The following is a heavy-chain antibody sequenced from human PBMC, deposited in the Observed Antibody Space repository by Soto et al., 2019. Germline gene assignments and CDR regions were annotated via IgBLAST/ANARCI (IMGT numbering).Heavy chain of an antibody. CDR2: ISGSGGST. Sequence: GGSLRLSCAASGFTVGNNSMSWVRQAPGKGLEWVSGISGSGGSTYYADSVKGRFTISRDNSKNTLYLQMNSLRAEDTAVYYCAKGVVVTAIPPDVWGQGTTVTVSS. D-gene: IGHD2-21*02. CDR1: GFTVGNNS. J-gene: IGHJ6*02. V-gene: IGHV3-23*01. CDR3: AKGVVVTAIPPDV.